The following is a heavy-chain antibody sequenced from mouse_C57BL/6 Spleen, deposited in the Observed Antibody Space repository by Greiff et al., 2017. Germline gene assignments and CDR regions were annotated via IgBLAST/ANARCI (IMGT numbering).Heavy chain of an antibody. D-gene: IGHD1-1*01. CDR2: IDPSDSYT. J-gene: IGHJ2*01. Sequence: QVQLQQPGAELVKPGASVKLSCKASGYTFTSYWMPWVKQRPGQGLEWIGEIDPSDSYTYYNHKFKGKATLTVDTSSSTAYMQLNSLTSEDSAVDYGARRSTTVESPCDCWGQGTTLTVSS. V-gene: IGHV1-50*01. CDR1: GYTFTSYW. CDR3: ARRSTTVESPCDC.